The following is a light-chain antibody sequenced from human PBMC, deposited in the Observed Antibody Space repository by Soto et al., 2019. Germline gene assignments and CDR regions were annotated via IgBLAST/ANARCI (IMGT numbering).Light chain of an antibody. CDR1: QSVSSSY. CDR2: GAS. CDR3: QQYGSPIT. Sequence: EIVLTQSPGTLSLSPGERATHSCRASQSVSSSYLAWYQQKPGQAPRLLIYGASSRATGIPDRFSGSGSGTDFTLTISRLEPEDFAVYYCQQYGSPITFGQGTRLEIK. J-gene: IGKJ5*01. V-gene: IGKV3-20*01.